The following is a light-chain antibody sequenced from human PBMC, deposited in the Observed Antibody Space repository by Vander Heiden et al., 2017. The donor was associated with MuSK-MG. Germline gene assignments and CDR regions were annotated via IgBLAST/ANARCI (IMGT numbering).Light chain of an antibody. CDR1: QSVNSA. V-gene: IGKV3-11*01. Sequence: EIVLTQSPATLSLSPGERATIWCRASQSVNSALAWYQQKPAQPPRLLIQEASNTATGIPARFRAAGSGTDFALTITSVEPEAFAVYYCQHRSNWPITFGQGTRLE. J-gene: IGKJ5*01. CDR2: EAS. CDR3: QHRSNWPIT.